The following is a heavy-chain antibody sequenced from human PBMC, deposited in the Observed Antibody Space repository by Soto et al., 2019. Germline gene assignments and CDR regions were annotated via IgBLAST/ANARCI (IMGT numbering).Heavy chain of an antibody. CDR1: GLTFSRYA. J-gene: IGHJ4*02. CDR3: ARDREGYSGFDYPAY. CDR2: ISYGGSNK. Sequence: QVQLVESGGGVVQPGRSLRLSCAASGLTFSRYAMHWVRQAPGKGLEWVAIISYGGSNKYYADSVRGRFTISRDNSNNTLYLQMNSLRAEDTAVYYCARDREGYSGFDYPAYWGQGTLVTVYS. D-gene: IGHD5-12*01. V-gene: IGHV3-30-3*01.